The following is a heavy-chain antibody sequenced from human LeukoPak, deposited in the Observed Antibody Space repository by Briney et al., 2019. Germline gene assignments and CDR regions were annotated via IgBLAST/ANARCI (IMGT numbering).Heavy chain of an antibody. Sequence: GGSLRLSCAASGSAFSRSWIHWVRQAPGKGLVWVSHIKTDASKTTYADSVRGRFTISRDNAKNTVSLQMNSLRAEDTAVYYCASDGACAMAVWGQGTTVTVSS. CDR3: ASDGACAMAV. D-gene: IGHD1-26*01. V-gene: IGHV3-74*01. CDR1: GSAFSRSW. J-gene: IGHJ6*02. CDR2: IKTDASKT.